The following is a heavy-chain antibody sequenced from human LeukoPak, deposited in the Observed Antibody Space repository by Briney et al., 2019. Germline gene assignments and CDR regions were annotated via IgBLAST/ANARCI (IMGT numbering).Heavy chain of an antibody. Sequence: SETLSLTCTVSDDSITMYYWTWRRHPPPKGLEWIGYVYHTGSTNINHSLNGRVSISRNTSKGFFSLRLPSVTAADTAVYFCAKWRVSSSTSYSTYYYFFYMDCWGKGTTVTVSS. CDR2: VYHTGST. V-gene: IGHV4-59*01. J-gene: IGHJ6*03. D-gene: IGHD4-11*01. CDR3: AKWRVSSSTSYSTYYYFFYMDC. CDR1: DDSITMYY.